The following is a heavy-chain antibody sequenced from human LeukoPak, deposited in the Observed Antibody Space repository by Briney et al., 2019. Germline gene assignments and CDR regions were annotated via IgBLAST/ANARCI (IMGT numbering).Heavy chain of an antibody. J-gene: IGHJ5*02. V-gene: IGHV3-7*01. D-gene: IGHD5-12*01. CDR2: IKQDGSEK. CDR1: GFTFSSYW. CDR3: ARDDHSGYDSSYWFDP. Sequence: GGSLRLSCAASGFTFSSYWVNWVRQAPGKGLEWVANIKQDGSEKYYVDSVKGRFTISRDNAKNSLYLQMNSLRAEDTAVYYCARDDHSGYDSSYWFDPWGRGTLVTVSS.